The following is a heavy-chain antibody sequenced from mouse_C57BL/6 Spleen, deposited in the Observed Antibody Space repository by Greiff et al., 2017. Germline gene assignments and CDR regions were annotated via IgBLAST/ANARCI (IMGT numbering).Heavy chain of an antibody. CDR2: IRLKSDNYAT. Sequence: EVQLQQSGGGLVQPGGSMKLSCVASGFTFSNYWMNWVRQSPEKGLEWVAQIRLKSDNYATHYAESVKGRFTISRDDSKSSVYLQMNILRAEDTGIYYCTFYGSSYGYAMDYWGQGTSVTVSS. CDR3: TFYGSSYGYAMDY. D-gene: IGHD1-1*01. V-gene: IGHV6-3*01. J-gene: IGHJ4*01. CDR1: GFTFSNYW.